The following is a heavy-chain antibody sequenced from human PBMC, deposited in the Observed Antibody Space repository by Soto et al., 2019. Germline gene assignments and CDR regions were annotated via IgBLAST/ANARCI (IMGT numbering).Heavy chain of an antibody. V-gene: IGHV1-69*02. CDR3: ARDGTRITRGFQH. CDR1: GGTFSSYT. CDR2: IIPILGIA. D-gene: IGHD3-10*01. J-gene: IGHJ1*01. Sequence: SVKVSCKASGGTFSSYTISWVRQAPGQGLEWMGRIIPILGIANYAQKFQGRVTITADKSTSTAYMELSSLRSEDTAVYYCARDGTRITRGFQHWGQGTLVTVSS.